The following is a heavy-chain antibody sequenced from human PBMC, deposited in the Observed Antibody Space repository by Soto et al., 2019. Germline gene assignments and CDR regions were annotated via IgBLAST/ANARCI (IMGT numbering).Heavy chain of an antibody. CDR1: GGSISSYY. D-gene: IGHD4-17*01. CDR2: IYYSGST. CDR3: ARGNGDYFFDP. V-gene: IGHV4-59*01. J-gene: IGHJ5*02. Sequence: TSETLSLTCTVSGGSISSYYWSWIRQPPGKGLEWIGYIYYSGSTNYNPSLKSRVTISVDTSKNQFSLKLSSVTAADTAVYYCARGNGDYFFDPWGQGTLVTVSS.